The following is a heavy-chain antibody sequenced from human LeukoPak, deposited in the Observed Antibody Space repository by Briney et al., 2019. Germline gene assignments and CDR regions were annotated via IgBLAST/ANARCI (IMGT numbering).Heavy chain of an antibody. D-gene: IGHD3-22*01. Sequence: SVKVSCKASGGTFSSYTISWVRQAPGQGLEWMGRIIPILGIANYAQKFQGRVTITADKSTSAAYMELSSLRSEDTAVYYCAREFYYYDSSGQIDYWGQGTLVTVSS. V-gene: IGHV1-69*04. J-gene: IGHJ4*02. CDR3: AREFYYYDSSGQIDY. CDR2: IIPILGIA. CDR1: GGTFSSYT.